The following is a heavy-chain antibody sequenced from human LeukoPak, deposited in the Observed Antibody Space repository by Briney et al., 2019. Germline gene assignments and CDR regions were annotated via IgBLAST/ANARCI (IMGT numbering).Heavy chain of an antibody. J-gene: IGHJ4*02. Sequence: PGGSLRLSCAASGFTLSNYAMSWVRQAPGKGLEWASSITGSGGRTYYADSVKGRFTVSRDNSKNTLYLQMNSLTVEDTAVYYCAKDVSENYGIWGSYRSDYWGQGTLVTVSS. D-gene: IGHD3-16*02. CDR2: ITGSGGRT. V-gene: IGHV3-23*01. CDR3: AKDVSENYGIWGSYRSDY. CDR1: GFTLSNYA.